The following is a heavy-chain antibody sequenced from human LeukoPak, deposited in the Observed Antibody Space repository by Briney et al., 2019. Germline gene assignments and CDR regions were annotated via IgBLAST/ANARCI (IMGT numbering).Heavy chain of an antibody. D-gene: IGHD3-22*01. CDR2: ISYDGSNK. CDR1: AFTFSSYG. V-gene: IGHV3-30*18. Sequence: GGSLRLSCAASAFTFSSYGMQWVRQAPGKWLKWVAGISYDGSNKYYADSVKGRFTISRDNSKNTLYLQMNSLRAEDTAVYYCAKDEAEPYYYDSSGYCDYWGQGTLVTVSS. CDR3: AKDEAEPYYYDSSGYCDY. J-gene: IGHJ4*02.